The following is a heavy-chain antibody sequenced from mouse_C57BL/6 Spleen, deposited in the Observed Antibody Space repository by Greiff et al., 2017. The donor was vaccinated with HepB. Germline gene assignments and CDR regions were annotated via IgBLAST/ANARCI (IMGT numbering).Heavy chain of an antibody. V-gene: IGHV1-61*01. J-gene: IGHJ1*03. CDR2: IYPSDSET. Sequence: QVQLQQPGAELVRPGSSVKLSCKASGYTFTSYWMDWVKQRPGQGLEWIGNIYPSDSETHYNQKFKDKATLTVDKSSSTAYMQLSSLTSEDSAVYYCARVGSSYWYFDVWGTGTTVTVSS. D-gene: IGHD1-1*01. CDR3: ARVGSSYWYFDV. CDR1: GYTFTSYW.